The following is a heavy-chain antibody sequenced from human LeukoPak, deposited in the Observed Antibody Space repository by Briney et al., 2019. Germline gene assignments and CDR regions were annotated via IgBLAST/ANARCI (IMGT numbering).Heavy chain of an antibody. CDR1: GFTFSNFP. CDR3: AKDLYYYGSGNYIDY. CDR2: ISGSGGSR. J-gene: IGHJ4*02. D-gene: IGHD3-10*01. Sequence: PGGSLRLSCAASGFTFSNFPMTWVRRAPGKGLEWVSAISGSGGSRYSADSVKGRFTISRDNSKNTLYLQMNSLRAEDTAIYYCAKDLYYYGSGNYIDYWGQGTLVTVSS. V-gene: IGHV3-23*01.